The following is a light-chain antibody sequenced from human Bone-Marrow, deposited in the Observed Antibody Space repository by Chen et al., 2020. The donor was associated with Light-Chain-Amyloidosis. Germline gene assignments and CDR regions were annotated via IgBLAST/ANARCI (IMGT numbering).Light chain of an antibody. J-gene: IGLJ2*01. CDR1: SSDVGGYNY. Sequence: QSALTQPPSASGSPGQSVTISCTGTSSDVGGYNYVSWYQQHPGKAPKLILYEVSKRPSGVPDRFSGSKSGNTAYLTVSGLQAEDEADYYCSSYAGSKNLIFGGGTKLTVL. V-gene: IGLV2-8*01. CDR3: SSYAGSKNLI. CDR2: EVS.